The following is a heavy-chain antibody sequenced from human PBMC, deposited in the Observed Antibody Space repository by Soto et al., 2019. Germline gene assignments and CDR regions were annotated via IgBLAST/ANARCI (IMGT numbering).Heavy chain of an antibody. V-gene: IGHV1-69*02. CDR2: IIPILGIA. Sequence: QVQLVQSGAEVKKPGSSVKVSCKASGGTFSSYTISWVRQAPGQGLEWMGRIIPILGIANYAQKFQGRVTITADKSTSTAYMELSSLRSEDTAVYYCARYGPGYCSGGSCYSFWGQGTLVTVSS. D-gene: IGHD2-15*01. CDR3: ARYGPGYCSGGSCYSF. CDR1: GGTFSSYT. J-gene: IGHJ4*02.